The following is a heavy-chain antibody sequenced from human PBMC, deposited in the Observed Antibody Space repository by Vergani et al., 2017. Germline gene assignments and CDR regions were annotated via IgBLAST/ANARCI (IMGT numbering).Heavy chain of an antibody. CDR3: AKDLRYCSSTSCANFDY. Sequence: EVQLLESGGGLVQPGGSLRLSCAASGFTFSSYAMNWVRQAPGKGLEWVSRISGGGGSTYYADSVKGRFTISRDNSKNTLYLQMNSLRAEDTAVYYCAKDLRYCSSTSCANFDYWGQGTLVTVSS. V-gene: IGHV3-23*01. D-gene: IGHD2-2*01. CDR1: GFTFSSYA. J-gene: IGHJ4*02. CDR2: ISGGGGST.